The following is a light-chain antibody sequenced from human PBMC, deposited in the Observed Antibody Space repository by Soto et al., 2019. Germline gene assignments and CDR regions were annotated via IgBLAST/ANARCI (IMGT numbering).Light chain of an antibody. Sequence: QSALTQPPSASGTPGQRVTISCSGSSSNIGSNTVNWYQQLPGTAPKLLIYNNNQRPSGVPDRFSGSKSGTSASLAISGLQPEDEADYYCATWDDGLDGYVFGTGTKVTVL. J-gene: IGLJ1*01. V-gene: IGLV1-44*01. CDR2: NNN. CDR3: ATWDDGLDGYV. CDR1: SSNIGSNT.